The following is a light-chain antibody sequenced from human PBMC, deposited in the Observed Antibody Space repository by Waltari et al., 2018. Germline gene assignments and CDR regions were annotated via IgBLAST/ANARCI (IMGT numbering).Light chain of an antibody. J-gene: IGLJ3*02. CDR3: ATWDDSLNVRV. Sequence: QSVLPQPPSASGTPGQRVTISRAGSTSNIGGNTLNWYVPPQGTAPKPLNHSDNQRPSGVPDRVSGSKSGTSASLAISGLRSEDEADYYCATWDDSLNVRVFGGGTKLTVL. CDR1: TSNIGGNT. CDR2: SDN. V-gene: IGLV1-44*01.